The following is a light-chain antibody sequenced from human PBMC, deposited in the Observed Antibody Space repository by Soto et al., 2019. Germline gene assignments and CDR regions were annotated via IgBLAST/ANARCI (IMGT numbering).Light chain of an antibody. CDR2: GAS. V-gene: IGKV3-20*01. CDR1: QSVSSSY. Sequence: EIVLTQSPGTLSLSPGERATLSCRASQSVSSSYLAWYQQKPGQAPRLLIYGASSRATGIPDRFSGSGSGTDFTHTISRLEPEDSAVYCCQQYGSAITFGQETRLEIK. CDR3: QQYGSAIT. J-gene: IGKJ5*01.